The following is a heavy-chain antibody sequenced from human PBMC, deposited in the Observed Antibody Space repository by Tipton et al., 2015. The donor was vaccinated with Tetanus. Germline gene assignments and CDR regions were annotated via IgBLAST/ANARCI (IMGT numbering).Heavy chain of an antibody. CDR3: ARHVRGYSGYDFDY. CDR2: INHSGNT. CDR1: GGSVNFINYY. D-gene: IGHD5-12*01. Sequence: LRLSCTVSGGSVNFINYYWAWIRQTPGKGLEWIGTINHSGNTYYNPSLKSRVTISVDASKNQFSLKLSSVTAADTAVYYCARHVRGYSGYDFDYWGQGTLVTVSP. J-gene: IGHJ4*02. V-gene: IGHV4-39*01.